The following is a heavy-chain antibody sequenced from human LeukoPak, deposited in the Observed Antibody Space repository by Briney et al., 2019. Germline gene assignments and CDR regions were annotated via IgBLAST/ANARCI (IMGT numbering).Heavy chain of an antibody. CDR2: IYGASTAT. Sequence: PGGSLRLSCAASGIPFWRHAMNWVRQAPGKGLEWVSGIYGASTATYYADSVKGRFTISRDNSKNTLYLQMNSLRAEDTAVYYCAKDSILTGYSLFDYWGQGTLVTVSS. CDR1: GIPFWRHA. J-gene: IGHJ4*02. V-gene: IGHV3-23*01. D-gene: IGHD3-9*01. CDR3: AKDSILTGYSLFDY.